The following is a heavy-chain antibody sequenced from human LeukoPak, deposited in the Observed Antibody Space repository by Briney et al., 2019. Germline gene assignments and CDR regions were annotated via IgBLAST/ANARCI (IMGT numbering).Heavy chain of an antibody. CDR2: IYYSGST. CDR1: GGSISSYY. V-gene: IGHV4-59*01. D-gene: IGHD3-9*01. J-gene: IGHJ5*02. Sequence: SETVSLTCTVSGGSISSYYWSWIRQPPGKGLEWIGYIYYSGSTNYNPSLKSRVTISVDTSKNQFSLKLSSVTAADTAVYYCARTYYDILTGYYHSWFDPWGQGTLVTVSS. CDR3: ARTYYDILTGYYHSWFDP.